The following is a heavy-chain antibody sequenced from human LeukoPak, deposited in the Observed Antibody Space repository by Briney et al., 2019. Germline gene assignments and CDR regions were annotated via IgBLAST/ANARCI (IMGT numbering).Heavy chain of an antibody. V-gene: IGHV3-7*03. CDR2: IKQDGNEK. J-gene: IGHJ4*02. Sequence: GGSLRLSCAASGFTFRTYWMSWVRQAPGKGLEWVANIKQDGNEKYHVDSVKGRFTISRDNAKNSLDLRMNSLRAEDTAVYYCAKGAGTTIRYYVDYWGQGNLVTVSS. CDR3: AKGAGTTIRYYVDY. CDR1: GFTFRTYW. D-gene: IGHD4-17*01.